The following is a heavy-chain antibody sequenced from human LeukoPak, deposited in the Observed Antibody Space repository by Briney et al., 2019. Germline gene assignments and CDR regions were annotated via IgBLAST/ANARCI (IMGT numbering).Heavy chain of an antibody. J-gene: IGHJ4*02. Sequence: HPGGSLRLSCAASGFTFSSYAMNWVRQAPGKGLEWVSGISGRGESTYYVDSVKGRFTISRDNSKNTLFLQMNSLRAEDTAIYYCAKVSGYNYGDFDSWGQGTLVTVSS. CDR1: GFTFSSYA. CDR2: ISGRGEST. V-gene: IGHV3-23*01. D-gene: IGHD5-18*01. CDR3: AKVSGYNYGDFDS.